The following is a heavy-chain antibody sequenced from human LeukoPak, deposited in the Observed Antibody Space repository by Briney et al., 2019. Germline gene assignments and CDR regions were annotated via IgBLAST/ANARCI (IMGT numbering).Heavy chain of an antibody. CDR2: IYSGGST. CDR1: GFTVSSNY. V-gene: IGHV3-66*01. J-gene: IGHJ3*02. D-gene: IGHD2-21*02. Sequence: GGSLRLSCAASGFTVSSNYMSWVRQAPGKGLEWVSVIYSGGSTYYADSVKGRFTISRDNSRNTLYLQMNSLRAEDTAVYYCARGTDPIVVVTQAFDIWGQGTMVTVSS. CDR3: ARGTDPIVVVTQAFDI.